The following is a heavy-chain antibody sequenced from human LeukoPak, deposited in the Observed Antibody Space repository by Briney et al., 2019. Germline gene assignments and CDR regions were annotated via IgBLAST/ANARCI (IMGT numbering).Heavy chain of an antibody. CDR1: GGTFSSYA. V-gene: IGHV1-69*01. CDR2: IIPIFGTA. D-gene: IGHD3-22*01. CDR3: ARDLDYYDSSGSHRRRNYFDY. Sequence: GASVKVSCKASGGTFSSYAISWVRQAPGQGLEWMGGIIPIFGTANYAQKFQGRVTITADESTSTAYVELSSLRSEDTAVYYCARDLDYYDSSGSHRRRNYFDYWGQGTLVTVSS. J-gene: IGHJ4*02.